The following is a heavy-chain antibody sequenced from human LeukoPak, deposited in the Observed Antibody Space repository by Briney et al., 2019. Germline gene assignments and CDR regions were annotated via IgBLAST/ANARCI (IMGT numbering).Heavy chain of an antibody. V-gene: IGHV4-59*08. CDR2: IYYSGST. J-gene: IGHJ4*02. CDR1: GGSISSYY. CDR3: ARAGIAARLGLDY. Sequence: PSETLSLTCTVSGGSISSYYWSWIRQPPGKGLEWIGYIYYSGSTNYNPSLKSRVTISVDTSKNQFSLKLSSVTAADTAVYYCARAGIAARLGLDYWGQGTLVTVSS. D-gene: IGHD6-6*01.